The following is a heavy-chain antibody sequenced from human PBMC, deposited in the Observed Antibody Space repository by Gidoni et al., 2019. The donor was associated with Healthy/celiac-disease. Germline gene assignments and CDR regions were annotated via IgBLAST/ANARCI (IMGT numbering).Heavy chain of an antibody. CDR3: TTDTYYYDSSGYYYYLN. CDR1: GFTFSNAW. V-gene: IGHV3-15*01. CDR2: IKSKTDGGTT. Sequence: EVQLVESGGGLVKPGGSLRLSCAASGFTFSNAWMSWVRQAPGKGMEWVGRIKSKTDGGTTDYAAPVKGRFTISRDDSKNTLYLQMNSLKTEDTAVYYCTTDTYYYDSSGYYYYLNGGQGTLVTVSS. D-gene: IGHD3-22*01. J-gene: IGHJ4*02.